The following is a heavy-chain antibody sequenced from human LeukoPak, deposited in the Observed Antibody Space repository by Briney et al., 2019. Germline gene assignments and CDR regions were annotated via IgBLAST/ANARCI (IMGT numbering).Heavy chain of an antibody. CDR1: GYTLTQLV. V-gene: IGHV1-24*01. Sequence: ASVKVSCKVSGYTLTQLVIHWVRQAPGKGLEWMGGFDPEDGETIYAQKFQDRVTMTEDTSTDTAYMELSSLRSEDTAFYYCATSSGTYFLYWGQGTLVTV. CDR3: ATSSGTYFLY. CDR2: FDPEDGET. D-gene: IGHD1-26*01. J-gene: IGHJ4*02.